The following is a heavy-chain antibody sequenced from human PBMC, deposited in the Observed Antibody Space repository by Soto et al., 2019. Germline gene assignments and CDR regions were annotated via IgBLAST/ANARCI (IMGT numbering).Heavy chain of an antibody. Sequence: QVQLVQSGAEVKKPGASVKVSCKASGYTFTSYGISWVRQAPGQGLECMGWISAYNGNTNYAQKLQGRVTMTTDTSTSTAYMELRSLRSDDTAVYYCARGAVGIVVLPAAMAFDYWGQGTLVTVSS. J-gene: IGHJ4*02. CDR1: GYTFTSYG. V-gene: IGHV1-18*01. CDR2: ISAYNGNT. D-gene: IGHD2-2*01. CDR3: ARGAVGIVVLPAAMAFDY.